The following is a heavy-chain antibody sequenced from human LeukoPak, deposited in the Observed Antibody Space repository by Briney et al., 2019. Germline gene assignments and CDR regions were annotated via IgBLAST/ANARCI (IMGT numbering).Heavy chain of an antibody. CDR2: IKQDGSEK. Sequence: GGSLRLSCAASGFTFSSYWMSWVRQAPGKGLEWVANIKQDGSEKYYVDSVKGRFTISRDNAKNSLYLQMNSLRAEDTAVYYCARDLGWYRDRFDPWGQGTLVTVSS. J-gene: IGHJ5*02. CDR3: ARDLGWYRDRFDP. CDR1: GFTFSSYW. D-gene: IGHD6-19*01. V-gene: IGHV3-7*01.